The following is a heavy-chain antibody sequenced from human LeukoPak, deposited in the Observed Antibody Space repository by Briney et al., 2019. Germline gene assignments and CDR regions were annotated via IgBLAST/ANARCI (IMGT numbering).Heavy chain of an antibody. D-gene: IGHD6-13*01. CDR1: GGTFSSYA. CDR3: ARGQQLVFDY. J-gene: IGHJ4*02. Sequence: ASVKFSCKASGGTFSSYAISWVRQAPGQGLEWMGRIIPILGIANYAQKFQGRVTITADKSTSTAYMELSSLRSEDTAVYYCARGQQLVFDYWGQGTLVTVFS. CDR2: IIPILGIA. V-gene: IGHV1-69*04.